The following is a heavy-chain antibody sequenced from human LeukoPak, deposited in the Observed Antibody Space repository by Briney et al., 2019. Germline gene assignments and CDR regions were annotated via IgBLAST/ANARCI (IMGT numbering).Heavy chain of an antibody. CDR3: ARGGITAMDGC. CDR1: GFTFSNYW. D-gene: IGHD5-18*01. V-gene: IGHV3-74*01. CDR2: INSDGSST. J-gene: IGHJ4*02. Sequence: GGPLRLSCAASGFTFSNYWMHWVRQAPGKGLVWVSRINSDGSSTTYADSVKGRFTMSRDNAKNTLYLQMNSLRAEDTAVYYCARGGITAMDGCWGQGTLVTVSS.